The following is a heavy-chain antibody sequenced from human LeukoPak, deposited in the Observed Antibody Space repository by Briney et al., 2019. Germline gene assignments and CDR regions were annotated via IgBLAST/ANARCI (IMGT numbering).Heavy chain of an antibody. Sequence: PSETLSLTCTVSGGSISSYYWSWIRQPPGKGLEWIGYIYYSGSTNYNPSLKSRVTISVDTSKNQFSLKLSSVTAADTAVYYCARGDVYYDSSGYYYWFDPWGQGTLVTVSS. CDR1: GGSISSYY. CDR3: ARGDVYYDSSGYYYWFDP. CDR2: IYYSGST. V-gene: IGHV4-59*01. D-gene: IGHD3-22*01. J-gene: IGHJ5*02.